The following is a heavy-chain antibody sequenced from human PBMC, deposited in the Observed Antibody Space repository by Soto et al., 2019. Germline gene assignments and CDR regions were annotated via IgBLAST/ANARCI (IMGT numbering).Heavy chain of an antibody. D-gene: IGHD4-17*01. Sequence: QVQLVESGGGVVQPGTSLRLSCAASGFTFSSYAMHWVRQAPGKGLEWVAVVSYDGSHEFYADFVEGRFTIARDNSKDTLYLQMNSLRAEDTAVYYCAKDVNHPHNYGDYNFHHWGQGTLVTVSS. CDR3: AKDVNHPHNYGDYNFHH. CDR2: VSYDGSHE. CDR1: GFTFSSYA. J-gene: IGHJ4*02. V-gene: IGHV3-30*18.